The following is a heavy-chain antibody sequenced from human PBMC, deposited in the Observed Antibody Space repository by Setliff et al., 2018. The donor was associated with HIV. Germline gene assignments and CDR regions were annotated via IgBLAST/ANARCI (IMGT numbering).Heavy chain of an antibody. Sequence: PSETLSLTCTVSDASISTSNFPWGWIRQSPGKGLEWIGSSYYSSRTYYNPSLKNRVTISADTSKNHLSLKLTSLTAADTAVYYCGRLETGPATSAYGPFNSWGQGEMVTVSS. CDR3: GRLETGPATSAYGPFNS. V-gene: IGHV4-39*02. CDR1: DASISTSNFP. D-gene: IGHD4-17*01. J-gene: IGHJ4*02. CDR2: SYYSSRT.